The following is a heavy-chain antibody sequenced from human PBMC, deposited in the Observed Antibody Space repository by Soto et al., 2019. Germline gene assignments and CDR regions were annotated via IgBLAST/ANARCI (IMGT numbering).Heavy chain of an antibody. CDR2: IYYSGST. CDR1: GDSISSSSYY. D-gene: IGHD1-26*01. CDR3: ARPSGSYLYYFDY. J-gene: IGHJ4*02. Sequence: SETLSVTCTVAGDSISSSSYYWGWIRQPPGKGLEWIGSIYYSGSTYYNPSLKSRVTISVDTSKNQFSLKLSSVTAADTAVYYCARPSGSYLYYFDYWGQGTLVTVS. V-gene: IGHV4-39*01.